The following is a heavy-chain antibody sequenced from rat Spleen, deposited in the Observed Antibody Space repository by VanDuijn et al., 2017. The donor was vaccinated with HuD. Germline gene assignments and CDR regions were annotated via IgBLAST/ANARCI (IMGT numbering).Heavy chain of an antibody. Sequence: EVQLVETGGGLVQPGRSLKLSCVASGFTFSAYWMYWVRLAPGKGLEWISSINTVGDRTFYPDSVKGRFTSSRDNAENTVYLQMNSLRSEDTATYYCARPMALNWFAYWGQGTLVTVSS. J-gene: IGHJ3*01. CDR2: INTVGDRT. D-gene: IGHD1-3*01. CDR1: GFTFSAYW. V-gene: IGHV5-58*01. CDR3: ARPMALNWFAY.